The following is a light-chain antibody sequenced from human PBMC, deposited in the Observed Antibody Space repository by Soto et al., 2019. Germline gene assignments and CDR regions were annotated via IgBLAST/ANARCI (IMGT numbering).Light chain of an antibody. CDR1: QSISSY. V-gene: IGKV1-17*01. CDR3: LQHNSYPWT. CDR2: DAS. Sequence: DIQMHQSPSTMSASVGEGSPITGRASQSISSYLNWYQQKPGKAPNPLIYDASSLKSGVPSRFSGSGSGTEFTLTISSLQPEDFATYYCLQHNSYPWTFGQGTKVDIK. J-gene: IGKJ1*01.